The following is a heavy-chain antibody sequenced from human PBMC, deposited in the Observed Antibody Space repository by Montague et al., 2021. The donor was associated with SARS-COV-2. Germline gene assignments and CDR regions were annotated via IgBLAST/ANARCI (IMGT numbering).Heavy chain of an antibody. CDR3: ATGTRTYGMDF. CDR2: IYQSGXA. V-gene: IGHV4-30-2*06. D-gene: IGHD1-1*01. Sequence: TLSLTCVVSGGSISSGDYSWSWIRQSPGKGLEWIGYIYQSGXAXYXXSLKSRVTISIDTSNNHFSLNLRSVTAADTGLYYCATGTRTYGMDFWGQGTTVTVSS. J-gene: IGHJ6*02. CDR1: GGSISSGDYS.